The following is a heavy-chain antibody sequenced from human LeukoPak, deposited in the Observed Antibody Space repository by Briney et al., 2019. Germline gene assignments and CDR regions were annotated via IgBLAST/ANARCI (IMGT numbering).Heavy chain of an antibody. D-gene: IGHD4-17*01. J-gene: IGHJ4*02. Sequence: SETLSLTCAVYGGSFSGYYWNWIRQPAGKGLGWIGRIYTSGSTNYNPSLKSRVTISLDTSKNQFSLKLSSVTAADTAVYYCANSIDFDYGDYYFDYWGQGALVTISS. CDR1: GGSFSGYY. CDR2: IYTSGST. V-gene: IGHV4-59*10. CDR3: ANSIDFDYGDYYFDY.